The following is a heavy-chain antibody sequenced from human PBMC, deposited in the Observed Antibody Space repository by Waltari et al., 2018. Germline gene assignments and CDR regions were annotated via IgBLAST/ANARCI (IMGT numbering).Heavy chain of an antibody. CDR1: GGSFSGYY. D-gene: IGHD4-17*01. J-gene: IGHJ2*01. V-gene: IGHV4-34*01. Sequence: QVQLQQWGAGLLKPSETLSLTCAVYGGSFSGYYWSWIRQPPGKGLAWIGEINHRGGPNYTPSRKSRVTIAVDTSKNQFSLKLSSVTAADTAVYYCARSYGGNWYFDLWGRGTLVTVSS. CDR2: INHRGGP. CDR3: ARSYGGNWYFDL.